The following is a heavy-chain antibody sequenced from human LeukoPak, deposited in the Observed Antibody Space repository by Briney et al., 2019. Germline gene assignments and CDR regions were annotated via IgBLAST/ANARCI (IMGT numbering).Heavy chain of an antibody. CDR3: ARALQPSYYYDSSGYGKGFDY. D-gene: IGHD3-22*01. J-gene: IGHJ4*02. CDR1: GYTFTSYG. CDR2: ISAYNGNT. V-gene: IGHV1-18*01. Sequence: ASVKVSCKASGYTFTSYGISWVRQAPGQGLEWMGWISAYNGNTNYAQKLQGRVTMTTDTSTSTAYMELSSLRSEDTAVYYCARALQPSYYYDSSGYGKGFDYWGQGTLVTVSS.